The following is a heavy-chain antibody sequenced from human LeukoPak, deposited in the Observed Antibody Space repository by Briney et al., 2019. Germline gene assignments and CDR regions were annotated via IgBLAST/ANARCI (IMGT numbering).Heavy chain of an antibody. D-gene: IGHD5-12*01. CDR3: TTGGSVIVAGTRAFDI. J-gene: IGHJ3*02. Sequence: PGGSLRLSCAASGFTFSSYSMNWVRQAPGKGLEWVGRIKSEIDGGATDYAAPVQGRFTISRDDSQATLYLQMNSLKTEDTAVYYCTTGGSVIVAGTRAFDIWGQGTMVTVSS. CDR1: GFTFSSYS. CDR2: IKSEIDGGAT. V-gene: IGHV3-15*07.